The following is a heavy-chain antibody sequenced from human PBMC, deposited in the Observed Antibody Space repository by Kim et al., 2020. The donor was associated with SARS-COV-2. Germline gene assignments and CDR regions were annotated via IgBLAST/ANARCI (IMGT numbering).Heavy chain of an antibody. D-gene: IGHD3-16*01. CDR3: ARGTDYGLDY. CDR2: AYYSGYT. CDR1: GDSVSSGIYY. V-gene: IGHV4-61*01. Sequence: SETLSLTCTVSGDSVSSGIYYWTWIRQPPGKALEWIRYAYYSGYTKYNTSLKSRVTSSVDTSKNQFSLKVTSVTAADTAIYYCARGTDYGLDYWGQGTLVTVSS. J-gene: IGHJ4*02.